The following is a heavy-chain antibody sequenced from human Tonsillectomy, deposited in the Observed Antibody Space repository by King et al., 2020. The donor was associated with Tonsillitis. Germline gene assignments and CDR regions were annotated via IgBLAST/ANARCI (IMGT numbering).Heavy chain of an antibody. J-gene: IGHJ3*02. Sequence: QLVQSGGGVVRPGGSLRLSCAASGFTFDDYGMSWVRQVPGKGLEWVSGINWNGGSTGYADSVKGRFTISRDNAKNSLYLQMNSLRAEDTALYYYAREGAIVVVVAATRAFDIWGQGTMVTVSS. V-gene: IGHV3-20*04. CDR1: GFTFDDYG. D-gene: IGHD2-15*01. CDR2: INWNGGST. CDR3: AREGAIVVVVAATRAFDI.